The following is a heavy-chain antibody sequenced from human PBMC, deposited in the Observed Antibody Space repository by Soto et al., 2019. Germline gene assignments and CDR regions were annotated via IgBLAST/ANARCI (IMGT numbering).Heavy chain of an antibody. J-gene: IGHJ6*02. V-gene: IGHV1-2*02. CDR3: ARELWKGYCSGGSCYTSEYYYYGMDV. CDR2: INPNSGGT. Sequence: GASVKVSCKASGYTFTGYYMHWVRQAPGQGLEWMGWINPNSGGTNYAQKFQGRVTMTRDTSISTAYMELSRLRSDDTAVYYCARELWKGYCSGGSCYTSEYYYYGMDVWGQGTTVTVYS. CDR1: GYTFTGYY. D-gene: IGHD2-15*01.